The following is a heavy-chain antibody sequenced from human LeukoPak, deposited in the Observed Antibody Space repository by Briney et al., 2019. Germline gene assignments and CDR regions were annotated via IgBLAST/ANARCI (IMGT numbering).Heavy chain of an antibody. CDR3: ARHSSWIQLLFDY. Sequence: SETLSLTCTVSGGSLTNYYWSWIRQPPGKGLEWIAYIYFSGITNYSPSLKSRVSISVDTAKNQFSLRLSSVTAADTAVYYCARHSSWIQLLFDYWGQGTLVAVSS. CDR2: IYFSGIT. J-gene: IGHJ4*02. V-gene: IGHV4-59*08. D-gene: IGHD5-18*01. CDR1: GGSLTNYY.